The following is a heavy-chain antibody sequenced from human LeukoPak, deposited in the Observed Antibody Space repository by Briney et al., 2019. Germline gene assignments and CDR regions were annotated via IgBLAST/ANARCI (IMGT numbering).Heavy chain of an antibody. D-gene: IGHD3-22*01. J-gene: IGHJ5*02. CDR1: GYTLTELS. CDR2: INPNSGGT. CDR3: ARGRITMIVVVMGNNWFDP. Sequence: GASVKVSCKVSGYTLTELSMHWVRQAPGQGLEWMGWINPNSGGTNYAQKFQGRVTMTRDTSISTAYMELSRLRSDDTAVYYCARGRITMIVVVMGNNWFDPWGQGTLVTVSS. V-gene: IGHV1-2*02.